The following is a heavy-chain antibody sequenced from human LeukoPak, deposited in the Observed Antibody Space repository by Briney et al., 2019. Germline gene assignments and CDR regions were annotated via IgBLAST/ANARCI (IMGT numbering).Heavy chain of an antibody. Sequence: ASVTVSCKASGYTFTSYYMHWVRQAPGQGLEWMGIINPSGGSTSYAQKFQGRVTMTGDTSTSTVYMELSSLRSEDTAVYYCARARESGGYYFDYWGQGTLVTVSS. D-gene: IGHD3-22*01. CDR3: ARARESGGYYFDY. CDR1: GYTFTSYY. V-gene: IGHV1-46*01. CDR2: INPSGGST. J-gene: IGHJ4*02.